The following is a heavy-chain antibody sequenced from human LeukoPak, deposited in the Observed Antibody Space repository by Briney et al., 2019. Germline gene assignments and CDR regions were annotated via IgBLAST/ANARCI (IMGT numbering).Heavy chain of an antibody. J-gene: IGHJ4*02. CDR2: ISYDGSNK. V-gene: IGHV3-30*04. D-gene: IGHD6-13*01. CDR1: GFTFSSYA. CDR3: ASPMYSSTWTPFDY. Sequence: HPGGSLRLSCAASGFTFSSYAMHWVRQAPGKGLEWVAVISYDGSNKYYADSVKGRFTISRDNSKNTLYLQMNSLRAEDTAVYYCASPMYSSTWTPFDYWGQGTLVTVSS.